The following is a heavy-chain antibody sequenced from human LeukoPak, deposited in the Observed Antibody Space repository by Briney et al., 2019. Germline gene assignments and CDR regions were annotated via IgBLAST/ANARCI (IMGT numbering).Heavy chain of an antibody. V-gene: IGHV4-39*07. CDR2: IYYSGST. D-gene: IGHD1-20*01. J-gene: IGHJ6*03. CDR1: GGSISSSSYY. CDR3: ARGVTGTLYYYYYMDV. Sequence: SETLSLTCTVSGGSISSSSYYWGWIRQPPGKGLEWIGSIYYSGSTYYNPSLKSRVTISVDTSKNQFSLKLSSVTAADTAVYYCARGVTGTLYYYYYMDVWGKGTTVTVSS.